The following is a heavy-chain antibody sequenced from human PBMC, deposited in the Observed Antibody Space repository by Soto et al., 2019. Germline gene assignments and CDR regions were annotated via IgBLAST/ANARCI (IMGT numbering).Heavy chain of an antibody. CDR2: IIPMFGTT. J-gene: IGHJ5*01. CDR1: GGTFSRYA. Sequence: QVQLVQSGAEVRKPGSSVKVSCKASGGTFSRYAINWVRQAPGQGLEWMGGIIPMFGTTNYAQKFKGRVTITADESTSTVYMELNTLRSEDAAVYYCARASIHGSSWYFWFDPWGQGTLVTFSS. D-gene: IGHD6-13*01. V-gene: IGHV1-69*01. CDR3: ARASIHGSSWYFWFDP.